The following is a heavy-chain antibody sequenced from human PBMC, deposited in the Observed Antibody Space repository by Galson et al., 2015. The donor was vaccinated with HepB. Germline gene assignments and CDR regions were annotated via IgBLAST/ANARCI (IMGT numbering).Heavy chain of an antibody. D-gene: IGHD3-10*01. CDR1: GYSFTSYW. Sequence: QSGAEVKKPGESLRISCKGSGYSFTSYWISWVRQMPGKGLEWMGRIDPSDSYTNYSPSFQGHVTISADKSISTAYLQWSSLKASDTAMYYCARPISADYYGFYGRHYYYGRDVWGQGTTVTVSS. CDR3: ARPISADYYGFYGRHYYYGRDV. J-gene: IGHJ6*02. V-gene: IGHV5-10-1*01. CDR2: IDPSDSYT.